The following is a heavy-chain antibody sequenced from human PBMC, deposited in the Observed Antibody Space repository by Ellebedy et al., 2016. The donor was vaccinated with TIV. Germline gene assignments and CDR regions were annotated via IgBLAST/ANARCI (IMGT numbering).Heavy chain of an antibody. CDR1: GFTFSSYA. D-gene: IGHD4-17*01. V-gene: IGHV3-30-3*01. CDR3: ARVESRLLFYGDYRKLDY. CDR2: ISYDGSDK. Sequence: GESLKISCAASGFTFSSYAMHWVRQAPGKELEWVAVISYDGSDKYYADSVKGRFTISRDNSKNTLYLQMNSLGAEDTAVHYCARVESRLLFYGDYRKLDYWGQGTLVTVSS. J-gene: IGHJ4*02.